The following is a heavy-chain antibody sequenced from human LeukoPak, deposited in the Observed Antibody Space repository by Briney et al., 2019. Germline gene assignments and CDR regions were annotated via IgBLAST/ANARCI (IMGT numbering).Heavy chain of an antibody. D-gene: IGHD1-26*01. V-gene: IGHV3-30*04. CDR3: ARDGVAELMSALDY. CDR1: GFTFSSYA. J-gene: IGHJ4*02. Sequence: PGRSLRLSCAASGFTFSSYAMHWVRQAPGKGLEWVAVISYDGSNKYYADSVKGRFTISRDNAKNSLYLQMNSLRAEDTAVYYCARDGVAELMSALDYWGQGILVTVSS. CDR2: ISYDGSNK.